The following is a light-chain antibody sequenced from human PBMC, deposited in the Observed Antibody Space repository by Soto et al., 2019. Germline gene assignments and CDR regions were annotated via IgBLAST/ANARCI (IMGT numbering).Light chain of an antibody. CDR2: KAS. Sequence: DIQMTQSPSTLSASVGDRVTNSCRASQRISNWLAWYQQKPGKAPKLLIYKASSLESVFPSRFNGSGSGTEFTLTISSLQPEDFATYYCQQYDSYWTFGQGTKVDIK. V-gene: IGKV1-5*03. J-gene: IGKJ1*01. CDR3: QQYDSYWT. CDR1: QRISNW.